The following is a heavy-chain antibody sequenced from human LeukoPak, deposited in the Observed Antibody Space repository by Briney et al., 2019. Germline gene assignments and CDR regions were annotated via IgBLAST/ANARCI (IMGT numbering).Heavy chain of an antibody. V-gene: IGHV3-48*01. CDR2: ISSSSSTI. J-gene: IGHJ4*02. CDR1: GFTFSSYS. CDR3: ARDRSPGNFDY. D-gene: IGHD3-10*01. Sequence: GGSLRLSCAASGFTFSSYSMIWVRQAPGKGLEWVSYISSSSSTIYYADSVKGRFTISRDNAKNSLYLQMNSLRAEDTAVYYCARDRSPGNFDYWGQGTLVTVSS.